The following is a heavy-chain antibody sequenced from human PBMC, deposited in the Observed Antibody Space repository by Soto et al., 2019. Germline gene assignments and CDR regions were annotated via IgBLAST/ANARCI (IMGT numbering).Heavy chain of an antibody. D-gene: IGHD5-12*01. CDR2: ISSRSSTI. Sequence: GGSLRLSCAASGFTFSSYDMNWVRQVPGKGLEWVSYISSRSSTIYYADSVKGRFTISRDNAKNSLYLQMNSLRDEDTAIYYCARDPGYSGYAVYFDYWGQGTLVTVSS. CDR1: GFTFSSYD. CDR3: ARDPGYSGYAVYFDY. V-gene: IGHV3-48*02. J-gene: IGHJ4*02.